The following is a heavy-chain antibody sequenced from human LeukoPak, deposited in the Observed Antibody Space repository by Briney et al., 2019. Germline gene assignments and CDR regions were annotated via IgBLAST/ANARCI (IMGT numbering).Heavy chain of an antibody. J-gene: IGHJ4*02. CDR2: ISSSSDYI. CDR3: ASSWDY. V-gene: IGHV3-21*01. CDR1: GFTFSSYT. D-gene: IGHD2-15*01. Sequence: KTGGSLRLSRAASGFTFSSYTMNWVPQSPGKGLEWVSSISSSSDYIYYPDSVKGRFTISRDNAKNSLYLQMNDLRADDTAVYYCASSWDYWGQGTLVTVSS.